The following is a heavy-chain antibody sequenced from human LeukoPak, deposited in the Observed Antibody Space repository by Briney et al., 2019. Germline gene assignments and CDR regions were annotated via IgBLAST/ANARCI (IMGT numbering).Heavy chain of an antibody. D-gene: IGHD1-1*01. J-gene: IGHJ6*03. CDR2: ISSNGGST. CDR1: GFTFSSYA. CDR3: ARDSLPYNWNDVDYYYYYIDV. V-gene: IGHV3-64*01. Sequence: GGSLRLSCAGSGFTFSSYAMHWVRQAPGKGLEYVSAISSNGGSTYYANSVKGRFAISRDNSKNTLYLQMGSLRAEDMALYYCARDSLPYNWNDVDYYYYYIDVWGIGTTVTVSS.